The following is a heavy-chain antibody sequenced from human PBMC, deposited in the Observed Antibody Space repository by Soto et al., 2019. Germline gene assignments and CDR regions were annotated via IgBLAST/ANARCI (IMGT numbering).Heavy chain of an antibody. Sequence: SVKVSCKASGGTFSSYAISWVRQAPGQGLEWMGGIIPIFGTANYAQKFQGRVTITADKSTSTAYMELSSLRSEYTAVYYCAAKYYYDSSGSFDYWGQGTLVTVSS. CDR3: AAKYYYDSSGSFDY. D-gene: IGHD3-22*01. CDR1: GGTFSSYA. CDR2: IIPIFGTA. J-gene: IGHJ4*02. V-gene: IGHV1-69*06.